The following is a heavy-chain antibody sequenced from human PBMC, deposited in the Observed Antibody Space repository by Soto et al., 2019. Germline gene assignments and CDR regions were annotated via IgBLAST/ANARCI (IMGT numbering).Heavy chain of an antibody. CDR3: ASLYSIKDNGLDV. D-gene: IGHD6-13*01. J-gene: IGHJ6*02. CDR1: GYTFSNYE. CDR2: MNPNDGNT. Sequence: AAVKVSCKASGYTFSNYEINWVRQASGQGLEWMGRMNPNDGNTGYAQNFQGRVSMTRNTSINTAYMELSSLRSDDTAVYYCASLYSIKDNGLDVWGQGTTVTVSS. V-gene: IGHV1-8*01.